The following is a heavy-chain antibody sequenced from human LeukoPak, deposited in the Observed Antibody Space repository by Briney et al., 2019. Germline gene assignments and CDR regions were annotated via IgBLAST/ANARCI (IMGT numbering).Heavy chain of an antibody. V-gene: IGHV3-30*18. D-gene: IGHD2-21*02. CDR3: AKGGNSPFDY. CDR1: GFTFSSYG. CDR2: ISYDGSNK. J-gene: IGHJ4*02. Sequence: GGSLRLSCAASGFTFSSYGMHWVRQAPGKGLEWVAVISYDGSNKYYADSVKGRFTISRDNSKNTLYLQMNSLRAEDTAVYYCAKGGNSPFDYWGQGTLVTVSS.